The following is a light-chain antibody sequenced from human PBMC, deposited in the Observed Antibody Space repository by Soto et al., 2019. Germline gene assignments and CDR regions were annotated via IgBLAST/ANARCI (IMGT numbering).Light chain of an antibody. V-gene: IGLV2-14*03. CDR3: CSYTSGSTYV. CDR1: SSDVGGYNY. J-gene: IGLJ1*01. CDR2: DVS. Sequence: QSVLTQPVSVSGSPGQSITISCTGTSSDVGGYNYVSWYQQHPGKAPKLMIYDVSNRPSGASNRFSGSKSGNTASLTIFGLQAEDEADYYCCSYTSGSTYVFGTGTKVTVL.